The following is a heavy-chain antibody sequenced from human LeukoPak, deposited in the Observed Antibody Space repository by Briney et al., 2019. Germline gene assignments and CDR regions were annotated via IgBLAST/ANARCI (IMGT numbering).Heavy chain of an antibody. V-gene: IGHV4-59*01. J-gene: IGHJ5*02. D-gene: IGHD2-2*02. CDR2: IYYSGST. CDR3: ARGGVVVPAAIRYNWFDP. Sequence: SETLSLTCTVSGGSISSYYWSWIRQPPGKGLEWIGHIYYSGSTNYNPSLKSRVTISVDTSKNQFSLKLSSVTAADTAVYYCARGGVVVPAAIRYNWFDPWGQGTLVTVSS. CDR1: GGSISSYY.